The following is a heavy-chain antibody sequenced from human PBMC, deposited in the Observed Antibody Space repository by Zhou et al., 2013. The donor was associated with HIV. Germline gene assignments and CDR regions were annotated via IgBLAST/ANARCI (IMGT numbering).Heavy chain of an antibody. CDR1: GGTLRHYA. Sequence: QVQLVQSGAEVKKPGSSVKVSCKSSGGTLRHYAISWVRQAPGQGLEWMGGIIPIFGPANYAQKFQGRVTITADESTSTAYMELSSLRSEDTAVYYCARSYGSGSYYNSGDAFDIWGQGTMVTVSS. D-gene: IGHD3-10*01. J-gene: IGHJ3*02. V-gene: IGHV1-69*12. CDR2: IIPIFGPA. CDR3: ARSYGSGSYYNSGDAFDI.